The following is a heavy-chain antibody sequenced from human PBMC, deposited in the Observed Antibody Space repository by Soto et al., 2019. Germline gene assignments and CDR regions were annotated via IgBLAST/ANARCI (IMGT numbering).Heavy chain of an antibody. J-gene: IGHJ4*02. CDR1: GFTFNNTW. V-gene: IGHV3-15*01. CDR2: IKSKNDGGTT. D-gene: IGHD7-27*01. CDR3: TTVWD. Sequence: EVQLVESGGGLVQPGGSLRLSCAASGFTFNNTWMSWVRQAPGKGLEWVGRIKSKNDGGTTDYAAPVKGRFTISEDESKNTLYLQMNSLKTEDTAVYYCTTVWDWGQGTLVTASS.